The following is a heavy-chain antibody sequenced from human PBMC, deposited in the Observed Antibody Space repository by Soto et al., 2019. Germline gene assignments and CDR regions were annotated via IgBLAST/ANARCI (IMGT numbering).Heavy chain of an antibody. CDR3: AKDRMGASGWFDP. Sequence: EVALLEFGGGLVQPGGSLRLSCAASGFSFSSYTMNWVRQAPGKGLEWVSGVSGNGGNTYYADSVKGRFSISRDNSNNTLYLQMNSLRAEDTAIYYCAKDRMGASGWFDPWGQGTPVTVSS. V-gene: IGHV3-23*01. CDR1: GFSFSSYT. CDR2: VSGNGGNT. D-gene: IGHD1-26*01. J-gene: IGHJ5*02.